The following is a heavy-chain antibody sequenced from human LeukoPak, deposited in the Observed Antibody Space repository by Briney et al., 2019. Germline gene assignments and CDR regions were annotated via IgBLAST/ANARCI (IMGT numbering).Heavy chain of an antibody. CDR1: GFTFSNTW. J-gene: IGHJ4*02. Sequence: PGGSLRLSCAASGFTFSNTWMNWVRQAPGKGLEWVGRIKSKTDGGTTDYAAPVKGRFTISRDDSKNTLYLQMNSLKTEDTAVYYCTTDLNMEPKSGYYYAVGYWGQGTLVTVSS. D-gene: IGHD3-22*01. V-gene: IGHV3-15*07. CDR3: TTDLNMEPKSGYYYAVGY. CDR2: IKSKTDGGTT.